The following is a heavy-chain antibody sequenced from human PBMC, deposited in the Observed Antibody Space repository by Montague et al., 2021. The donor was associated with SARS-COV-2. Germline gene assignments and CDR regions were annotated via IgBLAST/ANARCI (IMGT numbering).Heavy chain of an antibody. J-gene: IGHJ4*02. Sequence: SETLSLTCAVYGGSFSGYYWSWSRQRPGKGMEWTGVISNSGSANNNPSPKSRVLISVDTYKNQFYLTLSSGTAADTAVYYCARRGSSVWGFTVSAELDYWGQGILVIVSS. V-gene: IGHV4-34*01. CDR3: ARRGSSVWGFTVSAELDY. D-gene: IGHD3-16*01. CDR2: ISNSGSA. CDR1: GGSFSGYY.